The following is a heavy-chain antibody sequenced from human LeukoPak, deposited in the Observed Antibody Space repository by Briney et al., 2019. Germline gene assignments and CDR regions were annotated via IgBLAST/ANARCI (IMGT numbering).Heavy chain of an antibody. J-gene: IGHJ4*02. V-gene: IGHV3-53*04. CDR2: MYSGGST. CDR1: GFTFSNYA. D-gene: IGHD4-17*01. Sequence: QPGGSLRLSCAASGFTFSNYAMTWVRQAPGKGLEWVAVMYSGGSTYYADSVKGRFTISRHNSKNTLYLEINSLRPDDTAVYSCARGGGDYNPFDYWGQGTLVTVSS. CDR3: ARGGGDYNPFDY.